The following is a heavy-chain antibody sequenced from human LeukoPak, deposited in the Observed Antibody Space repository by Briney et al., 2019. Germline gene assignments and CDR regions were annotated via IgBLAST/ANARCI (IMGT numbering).Heavy chain of an antibody. J-gene: IGHJ4*02. CDR2: IKSDGSST. Sequence: GGSLRLSCAASGFTFSNCWMHWVRQAPGKGLVWVSRIKSDGSSTSYADSVKGRFTISRDNAKNTLYLQMNSLRAEDTAVYYCARDDRYSTLFDYWGQGTLVTVSS. CDR3: ARDDRYSTLFDY. CDR1: GFTFSNCW. V-gene: IGHV3-74*01. D-gene: IGHD2-21*02.